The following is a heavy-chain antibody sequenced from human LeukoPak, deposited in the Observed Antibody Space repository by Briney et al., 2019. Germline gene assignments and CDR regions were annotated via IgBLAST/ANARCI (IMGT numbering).Heavy chain of an antibody. Sequence: SETLSLTCSVSGGSLSTYYWTWTRQPPGNGLEGIGFIHQSGSTEYNPSLKSRVTMSLDTSRNQFSLKMSTVTAADTAVYYCSREQYTSGGSGWFGMDVWGQGTTVTVSS. CDR2: IHQSGST. J-gene: IGHJ6*02. V-gene: IGHV4-59*12. CDR1: GGSLSTYY. CDR3: SREQYTSGGSGWFGMDV. D-gene: IGHD6-19*01.